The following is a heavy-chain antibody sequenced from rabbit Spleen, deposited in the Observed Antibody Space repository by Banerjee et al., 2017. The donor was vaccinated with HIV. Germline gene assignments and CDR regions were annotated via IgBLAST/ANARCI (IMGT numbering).Heavy chain of an antibody. D-gene: IGHD8-1*01. V-gene: IGHV1S45*01. J-gene: IGHJ6*01. CDR3: ARDTGSSFSSYGMDL. Sequence: QEHLVESGGGLVQPEGSLKLSCTASGFSFSDKAVMCWVRQAPGKGLEWIACINAITGRAVYASWAKGRFTFSKTSSTTVTLQMTSLTVADTATYFCARDTGSSFSSYGMDLWGPGTLVTVS. CDR2: INAITGRA. CDR1: GFSFSDKAV.